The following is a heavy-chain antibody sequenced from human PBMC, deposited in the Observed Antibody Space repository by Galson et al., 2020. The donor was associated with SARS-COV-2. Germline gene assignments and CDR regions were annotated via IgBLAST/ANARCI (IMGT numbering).Heavy chain of an antibody. CDR1: GGSISSYY. J-gene: IGHJ4*02. Sequence: SETLSLTCTVSGGSISSYYWSWIRQPPGKGLEWIGYIYYSGSTNYNPSLKSRVTISVDTSKNQFSLKLSSVTAADTAVYYCARDSGIGSGSRSPYYFDYWGQGTLVTVSS. CDR2: IYYSGST. D-gene: IGHD3-10*01. V-gene: IGHV4-59*01. CDR3: ARDSGIGSGSRSPYYFDY.